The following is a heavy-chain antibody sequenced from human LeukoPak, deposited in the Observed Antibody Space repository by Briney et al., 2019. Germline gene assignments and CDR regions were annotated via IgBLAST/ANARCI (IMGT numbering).Heavy chain of an antibody. CDR3: GLGSSTKIDH. D-gene: IGHD6-6*01. J-gene: IGHJ4*02. V-gene: IGHV3-30-3*01. CDR2: ISYDGSNK. Sequence: GRSLRLSCAASGFTFSSYAMHWVRQAPGKGLEWVAVISYDGSNKYYADSVKGRFTISRDNSKNTLYLQMNSLRAEDTAVYYCGLGSSTKIDHWGQGTLVTVSS. CDR1: GFTFSSYA.